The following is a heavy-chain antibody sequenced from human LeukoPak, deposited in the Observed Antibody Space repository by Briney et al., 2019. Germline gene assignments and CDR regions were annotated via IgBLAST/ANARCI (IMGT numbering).Heavy chain of an antibody. Sequence: SVKVSCKASGGTFSSYAISWVRQAPGQGLEWMGRIIPILGIANYAQKFRGRVTITADKSTSTAYMELSSLRSEDTAVYYCARADDSSGYSDFWGQGTLVTVSS. CDR2: IIPILGIA. CDR3: ARADDSSGYSDF. CDR1: GGTFSSYA. D-gene: IGHD3-22*01. V-gene: IGHV1-69*04. J-gene: IGHJ4*02.